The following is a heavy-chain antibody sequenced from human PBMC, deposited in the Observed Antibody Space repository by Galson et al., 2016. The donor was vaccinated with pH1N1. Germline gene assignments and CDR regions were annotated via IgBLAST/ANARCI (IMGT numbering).Heavy chain of an antibody. D-gene: IGHD2-15*01. J-gene: IGHJ4*02. V-gene: IGHV4-38-2*01. CDR1: GYSISSGYY. CDR3: ARHEMLSGGSCSSFDY. Sequence: SETLSLTCAVSGYSISSGYYWGWIRQPPGKGLEWIGSIRHSGTIYYNPSLKSGVTISVDMSKNQLSLTLSSVTAAETAVYYCARHEMLSGGSCSSFDYWGQGTLVTVSS. CDR2: IRHSGTI.